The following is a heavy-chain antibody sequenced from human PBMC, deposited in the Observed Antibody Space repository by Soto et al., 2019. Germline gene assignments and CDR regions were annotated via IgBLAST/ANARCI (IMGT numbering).Heavy chain of an antibody. CDR2: IITIFGTA. V-gene: IGHV1-69*01. CDR3: ARTPYCGGDCYSGYFDY. CDR1: GGTFSSYA. Sequence: QVQLVQSGAEVKKPGSSVKVSCKASGGTFSSYAISWVRQAPGQGLEWMGGIITIFGTANYAQKFQGRVTITADESTSTAYMELSSLRSEDTAVYYCARTPYCGGDCYSGYFDYWGQGTLVTVSS. J-gene: IGHJ4*02. D-gene: IGHD2-21*02.